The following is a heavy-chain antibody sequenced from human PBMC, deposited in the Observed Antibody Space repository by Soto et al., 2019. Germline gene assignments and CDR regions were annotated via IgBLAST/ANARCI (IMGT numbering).Heavy chain of an antibody. J-gene: IGHJ6*02. CDR2: ISFDGRKI. V-gene: IGHV3-30*04. CDR3: ASRALHCRGPNSSSGDNAMDV. D-gene: IGHD2-15*01. CDR1: GFTFSIYA. Sequence: TGGSLRLSCTASGFTFSIYAMHWVRQAPGKGLEWVSIISFDGRKIDYAGSVRGRFTISRDNSQNTLYLQMDSLRTEDTAVYYCASRALHCRGPNSSSGDNAMDVWAQGNTVSVS.